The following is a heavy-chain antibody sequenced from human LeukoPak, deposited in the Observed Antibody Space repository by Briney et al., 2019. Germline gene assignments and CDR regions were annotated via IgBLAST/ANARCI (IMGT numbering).Heavy chain of an antibody. V-gene: IGHV3-21*01. CDR2: ISSSSSYI. CDR1: GFTFSSYS. D-gene: IGHD4-23*01. J-gene: IGHJ4*02. CDR3: ARDGTTVAPNFDY. Sequence: GGSLRLSCAASGFTFSSYSMNWVRQAPGKGLEWVSSISSSSSYIYYADSVKGRFTISRDNAKNSLYLQMNTLRAEDAAVYYCARDGTTVAPNFDYWGQGTLVTVSS.